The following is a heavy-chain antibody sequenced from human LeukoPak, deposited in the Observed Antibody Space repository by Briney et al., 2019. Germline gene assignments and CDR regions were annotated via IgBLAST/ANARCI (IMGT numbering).Heavy chain of an antibody. Sequence: GRSLRLSCAASGFTFSSYGMHWVRQAPGKGLEWVAVISYDGSNKYYADSVKGRFTISRDNSKNTLYLQMNSLRAEDTAVYYCAKDRGSSREVDYWGQGTLVTVSS. D-gene: IGHD1-26*01. CDR3: AKDRGSSREVDY. CDR2: ISYDGSNK. CDR1: GFTFSSYG. V-gene: IGHV3-30*18. J-gene: IGHJ4*02.